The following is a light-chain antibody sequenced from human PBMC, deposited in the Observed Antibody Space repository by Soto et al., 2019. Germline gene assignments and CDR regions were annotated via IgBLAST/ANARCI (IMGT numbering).Light chain of an antibody. J-gene: IGKJ1*01. CDR2: LGS. V-gene: IGKV2-28*01. CDR1: ESVLYSSNNNNY. CDR3: MQALQAPPT. Sequence: DIVMTQSPDSLAVSLGERATINCKSSESVLYSSNNNNYVDWYLQKPGQSPQLLIYLGSNRASGVPDRFSGSGSGTDFTLRITRVEAEDVGVYHCMQALQAPPTFGQGTKVDIK.